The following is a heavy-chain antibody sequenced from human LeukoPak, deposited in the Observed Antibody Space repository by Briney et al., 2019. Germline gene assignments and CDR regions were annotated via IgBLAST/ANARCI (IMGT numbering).Heavy chain of an antibody. D-gene: IGHD4-17*01. CDR1: GFTFSSYS. CDR3: ARDRSSYGDFHYYYYYYMDV. V-gene: IGHV3-48*01. J-gene: IGHJ6*03. CDR2: ISSSSSTI. Sequence: GGSLRLSCAASGFTFSSYSMNWVRQAPGKGLEWVSYISSSSSTIYYADSVKGRFTISRDNAKNSLYLQMNSLGAEDTAVYYCARDRSSYGDFHYYYYYYMDVWGKGTTVTVSS.